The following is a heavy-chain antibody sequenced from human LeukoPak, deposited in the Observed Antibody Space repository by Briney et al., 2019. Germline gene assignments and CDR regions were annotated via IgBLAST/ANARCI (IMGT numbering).Heavy chain of an antibody. D-gene: IGHD3-3*01. CDR1: GFTFSSYA. J-gene: IGHJ6*02. CDR2: ISSSSSTI. V-gene: IGHV3-48*01. Sequence: GGSLRLSCAASGFTFSSYAMHWVRQAPGKGLEWVSYISSSSSTIYYADSVKGRFTISRDNAKNSLYLQMNSLRAEDTAVYYCARGITIFGVARPDYYYGMDVWGQGTTVTVSS. CDR3: ARGITIFGVARPDYYYGMDV.